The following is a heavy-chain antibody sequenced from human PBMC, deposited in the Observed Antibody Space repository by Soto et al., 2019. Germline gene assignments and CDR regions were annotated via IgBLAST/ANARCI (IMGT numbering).Heavy chain of an antibody. CDR1: GYTFTDFD. Sequence: QGQLVQSGAEVKKPGASLKVSCKASGYTFTDFDISWVRQAPGQGLEWMGWISAYNSNTNYAHKVQGRVTMTTDTSTSTAYMELRNLTSDDTAVYYCARDSGNLGNWAYFLDYWGQGTLVTVS. V-gene: IGHV1-18*01. CDR3: ARDSGNLGNWAYFLDY. CDR2: ISAYNSNT. J-gene: IGHJ4*02. D-gene: IGHD7-27*01.